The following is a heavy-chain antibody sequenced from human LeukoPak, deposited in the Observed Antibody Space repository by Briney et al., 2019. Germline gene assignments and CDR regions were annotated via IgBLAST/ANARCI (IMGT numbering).Heavy chain of an antibody. D-gene: IGHD4-17*01. CDR1: GGSNSSYY. V-gene: IGHV4-59*01. J-gene: IGHJ4*02. Sequence: SSETLSLTCTVSGGSNSSYYWSWLRQPPGKGLEWIGYIYYSGSTNYNPSLKSRVTISVDTSKNQFSLKLSSVTAADTAVYYCARATTVTTMFDYWGQGTLVTVSS. CDR3: ARATTVTTMFDY. CDR2: IYYSGST.